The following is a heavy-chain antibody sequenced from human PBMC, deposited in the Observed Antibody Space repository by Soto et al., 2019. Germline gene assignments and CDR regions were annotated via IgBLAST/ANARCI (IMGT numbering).Heavy chain of an antibody. Sequence: ASVKVSCKASGGTFSSYAISWVRQAPGQGLEWMGGIIPIFGTANYAQKFQGRVTITADESTSTAYMELSSLRSEDTAVYYCARVQGNCSGGSCYSFLGSFNPYYYYGMDVWGQGTTVTVSS. CDR3: ARVQGNCSGGSCYSFLGSFNPYYYYGMDV. V-gene: IGHV1-69*13. CDR2: IIPIFGTA. CDR1: GGTFSSYA. J-gene: IGHJ6*02. D-gene: IGHD2-15*01.